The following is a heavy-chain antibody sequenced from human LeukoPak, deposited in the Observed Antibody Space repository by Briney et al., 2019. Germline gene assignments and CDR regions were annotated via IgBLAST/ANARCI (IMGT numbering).Heavy chain of an antibody. D-gene: IGHD1-14*01. CDR2: ISSSSTI. Sequence: PGGSLRLSCAASGFTFSSYSMNWVRQAPGKGLEWVSYISSSSTIYYADSVKGRFTISRDNAKNSLYLQMNSLRAEDTAVYYCAKSLGNGWGQGTLVTVSS. J-gene: IGHJ4*02. CDR3: AKSLGNG. V-gene: IGHV3-48*01. CDR1: GFTFSSYS.